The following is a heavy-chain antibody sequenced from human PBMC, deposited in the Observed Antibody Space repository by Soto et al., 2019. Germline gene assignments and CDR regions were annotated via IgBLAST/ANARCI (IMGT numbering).Heavy chain of an antibody. D-gene: IGHD3-3*01. CDR2: ISGSGGST. CDR1: GFTFSSYA. J-gene: IGHJ3*02. CDR3: AKEGGGQITIFGSGLGAFDI. V-gene: IGHV3-23*01. Sequence: GGSLRLSFAASGFTFSSYAMSWVRQAPGKGLEWVSAISGSGGSTYYADSVKGRFTISRDNSKNTLYLQMNSLRAEDTAVYYCAKEGGGQITIFGSGLGAFDIWGQGTMVTVSS.